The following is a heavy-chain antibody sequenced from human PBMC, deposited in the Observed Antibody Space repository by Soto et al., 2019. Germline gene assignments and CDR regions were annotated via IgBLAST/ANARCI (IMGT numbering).Heavy chain of an antibody. CDR1: GGSISSGGYY. V-gene: IGHV4-31*03. Sequence: PSETLSLTCTVSGGSISSGGYYWSWIRQHPGKGLEWIGYIYYSGSTYYNPSLKSRVTISVDTSKNQFSLKLSSVTAADTAVYYCARDNQYGPGYYFDYWGQGTLVTVSS. CDR2: IYYSGST. D-gene: IGHD3-10*01. CDR3: ARDNQYGPGYYFDY. J-gene: IGHJ4*02.